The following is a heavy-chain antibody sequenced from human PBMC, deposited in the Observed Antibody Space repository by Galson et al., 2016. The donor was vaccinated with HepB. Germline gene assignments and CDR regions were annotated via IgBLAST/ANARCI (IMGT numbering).Heavy chain of an antibody. D-gene: IGHD1-1*01. CDR2: IWDDGTNK. CDR3: ARDYVTTATRWFDP. Sequence: SLRLSCAASGFTFGSYGMHWVRQAPGKGLAWVAAIWDDGTNKYYVDSVKGRFTISRDNSKNTLYLQMNSLRAEETAVYYCARDYVTTATRWFDPWGQGTQVTVSS. V-gene: IGHV3-33*01. CDR1: GFTFGSYG. J-gene: IGHJ5*02.